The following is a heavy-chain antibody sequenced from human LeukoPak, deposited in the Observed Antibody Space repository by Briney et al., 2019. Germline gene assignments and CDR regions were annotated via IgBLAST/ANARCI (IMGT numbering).Heavy chain of an antibody. Sequence: QPGRSLRLSCAASGFTFSSYGMHWVRQAPGKGLEWVAVISYDGSSKFYADSVKGRFTISRDNSKNTLYLQLNSLRAEDTAVFYCAKDRGLYTSRTYYDLDVWGQGTTVTVSS. D-gene: IGHD6-13*01. J-gene: IGHJ6*02. CDR1: GFTFSSYG. V-gene: IGHV3-30*18. CDR3: AKDRGLYTSRTYYDLDV. CDR2: ISYDGSSK.